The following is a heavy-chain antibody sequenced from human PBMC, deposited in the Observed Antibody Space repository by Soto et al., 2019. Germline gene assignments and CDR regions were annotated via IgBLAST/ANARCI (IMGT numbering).Heavy chain of an antibody. CDR3: ARLRIATNNYKSFDP. CDR2: IYVTGAV. D-gene: IGHD2-21*01. CDR1: GAALNSGNYY. V-gene: IGHV4-31*03. J-gene: IGHJ5*02. Sequence: SETLSLTCSVSGAALNSGNYYWSWIRQVPGKGLEWIGHIYVTGAVDYNPSLRDRITISQDTSERQFSLNLRLVTAADTAVYYCARLRIATNNYKSFDPWCQALLVSVSS.